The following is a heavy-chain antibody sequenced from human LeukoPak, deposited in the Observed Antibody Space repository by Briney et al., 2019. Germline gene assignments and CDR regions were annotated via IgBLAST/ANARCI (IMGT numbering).Heavy chain of an antibody. CDR1: GYSISSGYY. J-gene: IGHJ4*02. CDR2: IYHSGST. D-gene: IGHD3-22*01. V-gene: IGHV4-38-2*02. Sequence: PSETLSLTCTVSGYSISSGYYWGWIRQPPGKGLEWIGSIYHSGSTYYNPSLKSRATISVDTSKNQFSLKLSSVTAADTAVYYCARGGWLSEYYFDYWGQGTLVTVSS. CDR3: ARGGWLSEYYFDY.